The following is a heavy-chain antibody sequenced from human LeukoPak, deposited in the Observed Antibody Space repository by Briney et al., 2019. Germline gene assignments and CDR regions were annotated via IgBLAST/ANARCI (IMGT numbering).Heavy chain of an antibody. D-gene: IGHD4-17*01. CDR1: GFTVSSNY. Sequence: GGSLRLSCAASGFTVSSNYMSWVRQAPGKGLEWVSVICSGGSTYYADSVKGRFTISRDNSKNTLYLQMNSLRAEDTAVYYCVRGDYGDYTLFDYWGQGTLVTVSS. J-gene: IGHJ4*02. CDR2: ICSGGST. CDR3: VRGDYGDYTLFDY. V-gene: IGHV3-53*01.